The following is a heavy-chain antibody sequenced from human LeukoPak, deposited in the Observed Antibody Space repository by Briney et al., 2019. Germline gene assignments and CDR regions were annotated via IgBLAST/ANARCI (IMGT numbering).Heavy chain of an antibody. D-gene: IGHD5-12*01. CDR1: GDTFTDYY. CDR3: ARIYLESGYVVGHFDY. V-gene: IGHV1-2*02. Sequence: ASVKVSCKASGDTFTDYYMYWVRQAPGQGLEWMGWINPNSGDTNYARKFRDRVAMTRDTSTSTAYMELSRLRSDDTAVYYCARIYLESGYVVGHFDYWGQGTLVTVSS. J-gene: IGHJ4*02. CDR2: INPNSGDT.